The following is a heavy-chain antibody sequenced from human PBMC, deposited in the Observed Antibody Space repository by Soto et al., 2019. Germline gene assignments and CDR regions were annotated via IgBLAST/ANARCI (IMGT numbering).Heavy chain of an antibody. CDR1: GDSVSSGSYY. D-gene: IGHD3-22*01. CDR3: ARTNNFGHWDAWF. Sequence: QVQLQESGPGLVKPSETLSLTCAVSGDSVSSGSYYWSWIRQPPGKGLEYIGDIYHSTTTNYNPAPKSRVTISVDTSKNQFSLRLSSVTAADTAMYYCARTNNFGHWDAWFWGQGTLGTVSS. J-gene: IGHJ4*02. CDR2: IYHSTTT. V-gene: IGHV4-61*01.